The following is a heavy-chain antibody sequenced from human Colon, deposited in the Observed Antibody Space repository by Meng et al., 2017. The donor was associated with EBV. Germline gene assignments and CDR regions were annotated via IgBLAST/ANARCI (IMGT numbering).Heavy chain of an antibody. CDR1: GVSISSNIR. J-gene: IGHJ4*02. D-gene: IGHD1-26*01. V-gene: IGHV4-4*02. Sequence: VQLKGWGPGRVKPSGTLALTCGVSGVSISSNIRWTWVRQPPGKGLEWIGDIDDSGSTNYNPSLNSRISISLDKSKNHFSLKVNSVTAADTAVYYCARGKQDAWELLAYWGQGALVTVSS. CDR3: ARGKQDAWELLAY. CDR2: IDDSGST.